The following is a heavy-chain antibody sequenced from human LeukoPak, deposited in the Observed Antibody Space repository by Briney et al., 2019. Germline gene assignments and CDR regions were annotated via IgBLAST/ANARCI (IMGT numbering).Heavy chain of an antibody. D-gene: IGHD4-17*01. J-gene: IGHJ4*02. CDR1: GASITSNHW. CDR3: ATYLYGDYGYYYFDY. V-gene: IGHV4-4*02. CDR2: IYHGGAT. Sequence: PSETLSLTCAVSGASITSNHWWSWARQAPGEGLEWIGEIYHGGATTYNPSLKSRVTMSVDKSKNEFSPSLRSVTAADTAVYYCATYLYGDYGYYYFDYWGPGTLVTVSS.